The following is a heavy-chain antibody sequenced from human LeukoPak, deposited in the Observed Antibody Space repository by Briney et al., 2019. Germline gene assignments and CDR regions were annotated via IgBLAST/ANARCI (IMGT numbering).Heavy chain of an antibody. J-gene: IGHJ3*02. Sequence: PGGSLRLSCAASGFTFSSYWMSWIRQAPGRGLEWVANIKQDGSEKYYADSVKGRFTISRDNAKNSLYLQMNSLRVEDTAMYYCARDPQQQLVSDDAFDIWGQGTMVTVSS. CDR2: IKQDGSEK. V-gene: IGHV3-7*01. D-gene: IGHD6-13*01. CDR3: ARDPQQQLVSDDAFDI. CDR1: GFTFSSYW.